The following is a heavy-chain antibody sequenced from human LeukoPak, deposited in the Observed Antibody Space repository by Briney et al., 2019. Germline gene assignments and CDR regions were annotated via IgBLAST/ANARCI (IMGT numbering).Heavy chain of an antibody. CDR2: TTGSGDKL. V-gene: IGHV3-23*01. CDR3: ARYENGGIDY. J-gene: IGHJ4*02. D-gene: IGHD2-15*01. Sequence: GGSLRLSCAASGFTFSSYAMSWVRQAPGKGLEWVSATTGSGDKLFYADSVKGRFTISRDNSENTLYLQMNNLRAEDTAVYYCARYENGGIDYWGQGTLVTVSS. CDR1: GFTFSSYA.